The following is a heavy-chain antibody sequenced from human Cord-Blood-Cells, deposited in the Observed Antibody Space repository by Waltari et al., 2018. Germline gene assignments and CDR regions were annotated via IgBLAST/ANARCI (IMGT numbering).Heavy chain of an antibody. CDR2: IKQDGSEK. V-gene: IGHV3-7*01. J-gene: IGHJ4*02. CDR3: ARSYYDSSGYCDY. CDR1: GFTFSSYW. Sequence: EVQLVESGGGLVQPGGSLRLSCAATGFTFSSYWMSWVRQAPGKGLEWVANIKQDGSEKYYVDSVKGRFTISRDNAKNSLYLQMNSLRAEDTAVYYCARSYYDSSGYCDYWGQGTLVTVSS. D-gene: IGHD3-22*01.